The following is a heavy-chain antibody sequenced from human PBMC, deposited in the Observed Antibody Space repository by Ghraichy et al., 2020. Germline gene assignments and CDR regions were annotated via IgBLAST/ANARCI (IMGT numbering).Heavy chain of an antibody. CDR1: GFNLNNYA. J-gene: IGHJ6*02. D-gene: IGHD2-2*01. Sequence: GGSPRLSCAASGFNLNNYAMSWVRQAPGKGLEWVSNIHLGNTRVFYADSVKGRFSISRDSVQDSLVLEMNNLRAEDTAVYYCARLWGVVPTALLGMDVWGQGTTVTVSS. CDR2: IHLGNTRV. V-gene: IGHV3-48*01. CDR3: ARLWGVVPTALLGMDV.